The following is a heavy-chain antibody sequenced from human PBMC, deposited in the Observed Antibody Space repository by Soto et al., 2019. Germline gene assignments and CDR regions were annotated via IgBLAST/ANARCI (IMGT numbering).Heavy chain of an antibody. D-gene: IGHD2-15*01. CDR3: ARDHCSGGSCRGGFY. CDR1: GFTFSSYS. J-gene: IGHJ4*02. Sequence: GGSLRLSCAASGFTFSSYSMNWVRQAPGKWLEWVSYISSSSSTIYYADSVKGRFTISRDNAKNSLYLQMNSLRDEDTAVYYFARDHCSGGSCRGGFYWGQGTLVNVAS. V-gene: IGHV3-48*02. CDR2: ISSSSSTI.